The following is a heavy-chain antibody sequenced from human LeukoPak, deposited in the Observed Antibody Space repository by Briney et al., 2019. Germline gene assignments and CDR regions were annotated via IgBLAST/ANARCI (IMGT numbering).Heavy chain of an antibody. D-gene: IGHD3-9*01. CDR1: GYTFTGYY. CDR2: INPNSGGT. V-gene: IGHV1-2*02. Sequence: ASVTVSCKASGYTFTGYYIHWVRQAPGQGLEWLGWINPNSGGTNYAQKFQGRVTMTTDTSISTAYMELSRLRSDDTAVYYCARYDILTGYTFDNWGQGTLVTVSS. CDR3: ARYDILTGYTFDN. J-gene: IGHJ4*02.